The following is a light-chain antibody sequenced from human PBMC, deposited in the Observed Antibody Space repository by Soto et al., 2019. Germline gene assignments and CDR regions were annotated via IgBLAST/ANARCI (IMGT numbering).Light chain of an antibody. CDR2: TVS. CDR3: QQYGDSPGA. Sequence: ENVLTQSPGTLSVSPGERATLSCRASQSVGRDSLAWYQQRPGQAPRLLIDTVSSRARGIPDRFTGTGSGTDFALIIDGLEPEDFAMYYCQQYGDSPGAFGPGTKVETK. J-gene: IGKJ3*01. CDR1: QSVGRDS. V-gene: IGKV3-20*01.